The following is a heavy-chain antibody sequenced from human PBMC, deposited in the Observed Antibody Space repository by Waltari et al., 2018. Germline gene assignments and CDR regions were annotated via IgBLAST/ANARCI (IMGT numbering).Heavy chain of an antibody. Sequence: EVLLLESGGGLVQPGGSLRLSCAASGFTFSSNDRSGVHKAPGQGREWVSVIYSGGRSTYYADSVKGRFTISRDNSKNTLYLQMNSLRAEDTAVYYCAKDRLLLWFTGDAFDIWGQGTMVTVSS. CDR1: GFTFSSND. V-gene: IGHV3-23*03. J-gene: IGHJ3*02. CDR2: IYSGGRST. D-gene: IGHD3-10*01. CDR3: AKDRLLLWFTGDAFDI.